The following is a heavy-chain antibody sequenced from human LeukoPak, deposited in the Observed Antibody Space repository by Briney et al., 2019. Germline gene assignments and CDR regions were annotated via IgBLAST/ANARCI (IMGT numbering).Heavy chain of an antibody. CDR2: ISSSSSYI. J-gene: IGHJ5*02. CDR1: GFTFSSYS. CDR3: AREKYYYDSSGYHNWFDP. V-gene: IGHV3-21*01. Sequence: PGGSLRLSCAASGFTFSSYSMNWVRQAPGKGLEWVSSISSSSSYIYYADSVKGQFTISRDNAKNSLYLQMNSLRAEDTAVYYCAREKYYYDSSGYHNWFDPWGQGTLVTVSS. D-gene: IGHD3-22*01.